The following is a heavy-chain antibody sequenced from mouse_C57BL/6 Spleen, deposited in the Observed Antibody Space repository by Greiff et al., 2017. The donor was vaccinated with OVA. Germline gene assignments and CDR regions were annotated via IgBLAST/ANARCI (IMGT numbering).Heavy chain of an antibody. CDR1: GYTFTSYW. Sequence: QVQLQQPGAELVKPGASVKLSCKASGYTFTSYWMHWVKQRPGQGLEWIGEIDPSDSYTNYNQKFKGKSTLTVDKSSSTAYMQLSSLTSEDSAVYYCARSASNYFGAWFAYWGQGTLVTVSA. V-gene: IGHV1-69*01. D-gene: IGHD2-5*01. J-gene: IGHJ3*01. CDR2: IDPSDSYT. CDR3: ARSASNYFGAWFAY.